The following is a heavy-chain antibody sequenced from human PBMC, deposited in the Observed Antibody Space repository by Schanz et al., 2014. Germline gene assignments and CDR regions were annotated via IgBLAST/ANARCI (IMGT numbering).Heavy chain of an antibody. D-gene: IGHD3-10*01. CDR3: ARAKRFGDMDV. CDR2: IYDGGST. J-gene: IGHJ6*02. Sequence: QVQLVESGGGLVQPGGSLRLSCAASGFTFSNYAMGWIRQHPGKGLEWIGYIYDGGSTYYNPSLKSRVTISVDTSKNQFSLRLSSVTAADTAVYYCARAKRFGDMDVWGQGTTVTVSS. V-gene: IGHV4-31*02. CDR1: GFTFSNYA.